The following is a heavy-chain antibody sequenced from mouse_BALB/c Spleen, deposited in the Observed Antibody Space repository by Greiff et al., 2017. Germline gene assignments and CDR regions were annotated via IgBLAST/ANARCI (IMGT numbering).Heavy chain of an antibody. CDR2: IYPSDSYT. V-gene: IGHV1-69*02. J-gene: IGHJ4*01. CDR3: TRRYYGSSYAMDY. D-gene: IGHD1-1*01. CDR1: GYTFTSYW. Sequence: QVQLQQPGAELVRPGASVKLSCKASGYTFTSYWINWVKQRPGQGLEWIGNIYPSDSYTNYNQKFKDKATLTVDKSSSTAYMQLSSPTSEDSAVYYCTRRYYGSSYAMDYWGQGTSVTVSS.